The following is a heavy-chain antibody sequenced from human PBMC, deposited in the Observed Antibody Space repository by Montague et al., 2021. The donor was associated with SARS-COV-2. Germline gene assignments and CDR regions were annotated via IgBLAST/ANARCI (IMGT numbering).Heavy chain of an antibody. CDR1: GGSLKIDSSY. CDR2: IFSGGNH. J-gene: IGHJ4*02. Sequence: TLSLTCTISGGSLKIDSSYWSWVRQPAGKGLEWIGRIFSGGNHDYSPSLKSRVAISLDKSNYRFSLRLTSVTAADTAVYFCARGGNSFDDWGQGILVTVSS. V-gene: IGHV4-61*02. CDR3: ARGGNSFDD.